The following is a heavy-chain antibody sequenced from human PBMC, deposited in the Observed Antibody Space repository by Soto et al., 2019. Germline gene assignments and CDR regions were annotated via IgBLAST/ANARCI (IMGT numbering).Heavy chain of an antibody. CDR2: IIPIFGTA. J-gene: IGHJ4*02. Sequence: QVQLVQSGAEVKKPGSSVKVSCKASGGTFSSYAISWVRQAPGQGLEWMGGIIPIFGTANYAQKFQGRVTITADESTSTAYMELSSLRSEDTAVYYCARGNDFWSGYYPLYYFDYWGQGTLVTVSS. D-gene: IGHD3-3*01. CDR1: GGTFSSYA. CDR3: ARGNDFWSGYYPLYYFDY. V-gene: IGHV1-69*12.